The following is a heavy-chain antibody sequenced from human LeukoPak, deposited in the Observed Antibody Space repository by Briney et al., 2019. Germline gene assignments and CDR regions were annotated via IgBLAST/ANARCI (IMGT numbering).Heavy chain of an antibody. CDR2: ISYDGSNK. CDR1: GFTFSSYG. J-gene: IGHJ4*02. Sequence: PGGSLRLSCAASGFTFSSYGMHWVRQAPGKGLEWVAVISYDGSNKYYAGSVKGRFTISRDNSKNTLYLQMNSLRAEDTAVYYCAKVVYYYDSSGPEDGIDYWGQGTLVTVSS. CDR3: AKVVYYYDSSGPEDGIDY. D-gene: IGHD3-22*01. V-gene: IGHV3-30*18.